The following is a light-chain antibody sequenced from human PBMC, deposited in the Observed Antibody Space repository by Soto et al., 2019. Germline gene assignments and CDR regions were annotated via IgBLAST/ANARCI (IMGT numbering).Light chain of an antibody. J-gene: IGKJ1*01. CDR2: GAS. Sequence: EIVMTQSPATLSVSPGGRATLSCRASQSISDTLAWYQQKPGQAPRLLIHGASTRAPGFPARFIGSGSGTDFTLTISSLQSEDFAVYYCQQYDNWPWTFGKGTKVEIK. V-gene: IGKV3-15*01. CDR3: QQYDNWPWT. CDR1: QSISDT.